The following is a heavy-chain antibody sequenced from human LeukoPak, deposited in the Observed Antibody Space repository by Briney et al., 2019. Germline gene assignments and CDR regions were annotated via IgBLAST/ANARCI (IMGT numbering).Heavy chain of an antibody. D-gene: IGHD6-19*01. V-gene: IGHV3-23*03. J-gene: IGHJ4*02. CDR2: LYAGGDR. CDR3: ARAGSGWFDF. CDR1: GFRFPSYA. Sequence: GGSLRLSCAASGFRFPSYAMSWVRQAPGQGLGWVSVLYAGGDRYYADSVKGRFTISSDNSKNTLYLQMNSLRAEDTAVYYCARAGSGWFDFWGQGTLVSVSS.